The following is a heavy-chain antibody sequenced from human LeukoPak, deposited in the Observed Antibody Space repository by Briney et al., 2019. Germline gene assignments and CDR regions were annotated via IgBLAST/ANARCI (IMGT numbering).Heavy chain of an antibody. D-gene: IGHD3-10*01. CDR2: IYSGGST. CDR3: ASVRFGELLFLFDY. V-gene: IGHV3-66*01. Sequence: PGGSLRLSCAASGFTFSSYAMSWVRQAPGKGLEWVSVIYSGGSTYYADSVKGRFTISRDNSKNTLYLQMNSLRAEDTAVYYCASVRFGELLFLFDYWGQGTLVTVSS. J-gene: IGHJ4*02. CDR1: GFTFSSYA.